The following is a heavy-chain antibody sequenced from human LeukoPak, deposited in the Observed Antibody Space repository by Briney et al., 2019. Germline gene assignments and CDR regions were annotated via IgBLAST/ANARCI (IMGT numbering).Heavy chain of an antibody. CDR1: GYTFTSYG. D-gene: IGHD3-3*01. J-gene: IGHJ5*02. CDR3: AREHYDFWSGPVWFDP. CDR2: ISAYNGNT. Sequence: ASVKVSRKASGYTFTSYGISWVRQAPGQGLEWMGWISAYNGNTNYAQKLQGRVTMTTDTSTSTAYMELRSLRSDDTAVYYCAREHYDFWSGPVWFDPWGQGTLVTVSS. V-gene: IGHV1-18*01.